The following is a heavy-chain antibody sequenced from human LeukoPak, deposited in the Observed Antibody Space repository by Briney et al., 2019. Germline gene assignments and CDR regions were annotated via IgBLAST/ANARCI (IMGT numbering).Heavy chain of an antibody. D-gene: IGHD3-3*01. J-gene: IGHJ4*02. V-gene: IGHV3-21*01. Sequence: GGSLRLSCAASGFTSSTYTMNWVRQAPGKGLEWVSSISSSSSYIYYADSVKGRFTISRDNAKNSLYLQMNSLRAEDTAVYYCAREGAVLRFLEWSPDYWGQGTLVTVSS. CDR1: GFTSSTYT. CDR3: AREGAVLRFLEWSPDY. CDR2: ISSSSSYI.